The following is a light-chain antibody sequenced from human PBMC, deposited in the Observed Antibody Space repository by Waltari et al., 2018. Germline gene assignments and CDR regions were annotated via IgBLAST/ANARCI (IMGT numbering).Light chain of an antibody. CDR1: TADIGSNT. CDR2: TDM. CDR3: SAWHDSLNCWV. Sequence: QSVLIQPPSASGTPGQRVTISCSGGTADIGSNTVNWYQQIPGVAPKLLIYTDMQRPSVVTDQFSGSQSGTSASLAISGLQSEDDADYHCSAWHDSLNCWVFVGGTSLTVL. J-gene: IGLJ3*02. V-gene: IGLV1-44*01.